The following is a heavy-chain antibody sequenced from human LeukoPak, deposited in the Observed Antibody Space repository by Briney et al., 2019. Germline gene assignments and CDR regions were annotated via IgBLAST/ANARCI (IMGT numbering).Heavy chain of an antibody. V-gene: IGHV4-59*01. Sequence: SETLSLTCTVSGASTSSSYWRWIRQAPGKGLEWIGYIDYSGNTDYNPSLKSRLTLSVDMSKSQFSLKLTSVSAADTAVYYCASRDPSDYVTYWYFDLWGRGTLATVSS. CDR3: ASRDPSDYVTYWYFDL. D-gene: IGHD4-17*01. CDR1: GASTSSSY. CDR2: IDYSGNT. J-gene: IGHJ2*01.